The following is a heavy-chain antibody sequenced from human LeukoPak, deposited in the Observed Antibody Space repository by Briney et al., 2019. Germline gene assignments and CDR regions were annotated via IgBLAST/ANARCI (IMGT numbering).Heavy chain of an antibody. CDR3: ASEADDAFDI. CDR2: IYYSGST. J-gene: IGHJ3*02. V-gene: IGHV4-59*01. CDR1: GGSISSYY. Sequence: PSETLSLTCTVSGGSISSYYWSWIRQPPGKGLEWIGYIYYSGSTNYNPSLKSRVTISVDTSKNQFSLKLNSVTAADTAVYYCASEADDAFDIWGQGTMVTVSS.